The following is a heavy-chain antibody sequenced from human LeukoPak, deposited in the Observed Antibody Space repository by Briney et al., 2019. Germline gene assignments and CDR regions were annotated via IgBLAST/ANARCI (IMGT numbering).Heavy chain of an antibody. CDR2: TYYRSKWYN. D-gene: IGHD3-22*01. Sequence: SQTLSLTCAISGDSVSSNSAAWNWIRQSPSRGLEWLGRTYYRSKWYNDYAVSVKSRITINPDTSKNQFSLQLNSVTPEDTAVYYCARTSARMTMIVVVIPLFDYWGQGTLVTVSS. CDR3: ARTSARMTMIVVVIPLFDY. J-gene: IGHJ4*02. CDR1: GDSVSSNSAA. V-gene: IGHV6-1*01.